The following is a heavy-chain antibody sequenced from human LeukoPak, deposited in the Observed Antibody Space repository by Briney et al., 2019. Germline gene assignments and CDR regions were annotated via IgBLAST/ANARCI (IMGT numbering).Heavy chain of an antibody. Sequence: GGSLRLSCAASGFTVSSNYTSWVRQAPGKGLEWVSVIYSGGSTYYADSVKGRFTISRDNSKNTLYLQMNSLRAEDTAVYYCAREDGDYVVDYWGQGTLVTVSS. V-gene: IGHV3-66*01. CDR1: GFTVSSNY. J-gene: IGHJ4*02. CDR3: AREDGDYVVDY. CDR2: IYSGGST. D-gene: IGHD4-17*01.